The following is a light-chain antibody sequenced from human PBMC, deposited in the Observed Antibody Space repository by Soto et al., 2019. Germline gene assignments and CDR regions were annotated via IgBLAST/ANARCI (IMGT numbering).Light chain of an antibody. CDR2: DVS. Sequence: VLTQPATVSGSPGQSITISCTGTSSDVGGYNYVSWYQQHPGKAPKLMIYDVSNRPSGVSNRFSGSKSGNTASLTISGLQAEDEADYSCSSYKSSSTYVFGTGTKVTVL. CDR1: SSDVGGYNY. J-gene: IGLJ1*01. CDR3: SSYKSSSTYV. V-gene: IGLV2-14*01.